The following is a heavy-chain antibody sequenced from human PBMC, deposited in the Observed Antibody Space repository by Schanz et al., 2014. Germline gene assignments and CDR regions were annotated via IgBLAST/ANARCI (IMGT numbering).Heavy chain of an antibody. D-gene: IGHD3-9*01. CDR1: GFSFSIFA. Sequence: EVQLLESGGGLVQPGESLRLSCAASGFSFSIFAMTWVRQAPGQGLEWVSLVSASGGGPFYADSVRGRFTISRDNAKNSLYLQVNNLSAEDTAVYYCAKHVRSLTGNDYWGQGTLVTVSS. CDR2: VSASGGGP. V-gene: IGHV3-23*01. CDR3: AKHVRSLTGNDY. J-gene: IGHJ4*02.